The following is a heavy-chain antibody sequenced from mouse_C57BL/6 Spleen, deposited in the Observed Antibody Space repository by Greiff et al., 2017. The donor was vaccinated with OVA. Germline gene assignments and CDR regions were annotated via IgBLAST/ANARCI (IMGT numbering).Heavy chain of an antibody. Sequence: QVQLQQPGAELVMPGASVKLSCKASGYTFTSYWMHWVKQRPGQGLEWIGEIDPSDSYTNYNQKFKGKSTLTVDKSSSTAYMQLSSLTSEDSAVYYCASWVAAWFAYWGQGTLVTVSA. D-gene: IGHD4-1*01. CDR2: IDPSDSYT. V-gene: IGHV1-69*01. J-gene: IGHJ3*01. CDR1: GYTFTSYW. CDR3: ASWVAAWFAY.